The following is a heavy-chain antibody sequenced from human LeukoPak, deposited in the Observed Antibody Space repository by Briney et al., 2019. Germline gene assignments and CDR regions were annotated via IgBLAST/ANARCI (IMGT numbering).Heavy chain of an antibody. CDR2: SHYSGNT. Sequence: PSETLSLTCTVSGGSINTGGYYWGWIRQPPGKGLEWIGNSHYSGNTYYKPSLKSRVTISVDTSKNQFSLKLSSVTAADTAIYYCARRPSYGGRGVEYFDYWGQGTLVTVSS. CDR3: ARRPSYGGRGVEYFDY. CDR1: GGSINTGGYY. V-gene: IGHV4-39*01. J-gene: IGHJ4*02. D-gene: IGHD4-23*01.